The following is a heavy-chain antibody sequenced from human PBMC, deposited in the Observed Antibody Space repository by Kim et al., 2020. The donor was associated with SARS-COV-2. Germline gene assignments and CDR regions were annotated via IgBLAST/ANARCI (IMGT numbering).Heavy chain of an antibody. J-gene: IGHJ4*02. CDR2: IFHSGST. CDR1: SDSISSYY. CDR3: ARSEGRASWHQFDY. Sequence: SETLSLTCTVSSDSISSYYWSWIRQLPGKGLEWIGYIFHSGSTNYNPSLKSRVTISWDTSRNQFSLDRTSVRDADTAVYYWARSEGRASWHQFDYWGQG. V-gene: IGHV4-59*01.